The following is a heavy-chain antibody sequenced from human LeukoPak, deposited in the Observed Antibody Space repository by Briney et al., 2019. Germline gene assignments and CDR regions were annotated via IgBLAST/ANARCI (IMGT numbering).Heavy chain of an antibody. CDR2: ISSDGNDK. Sequence: HPGGSLRLSCAASGATFSSYGMHWVRQAPGKGLEWVALISSDGNDKLYGDSVKGRFTISRDDSKSTLYLQMNSLRAEDTAVYYCTTKVIRGNSGDDYDDWGQGTLVTVSS. CDR3: TTKVIRGNSGDDYDD. CDR1: GATFSSYG. V-gene: IGHV3-30*03. J-gene: IGHJ4*02. D-gene: IGHD5-12*01.